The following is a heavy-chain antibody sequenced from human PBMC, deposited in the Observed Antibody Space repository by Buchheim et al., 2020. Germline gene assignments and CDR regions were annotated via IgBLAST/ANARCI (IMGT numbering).Heavy chain of an antibody. CDR1: GFTFSSYS. CDR3: AREKMYDDSSGYYYYYYGMDV. CDR2: ISSSSSTI. Sequence: EVQLVESGGGLVQPGGSLRLSCAASGFTFSSYSMNWVRQAPGKGLEWVSYISSSSSTIYYADSVKGRFTISRDNAKNSLYLQMDSLRDEDTAVYYCAREKMYDDSSGYYYYYYGMDVWGQGTT. V-gene: IGHV3-48*02. D-gene: IGHD3-22*01. J-gene: IGHJ6*02.